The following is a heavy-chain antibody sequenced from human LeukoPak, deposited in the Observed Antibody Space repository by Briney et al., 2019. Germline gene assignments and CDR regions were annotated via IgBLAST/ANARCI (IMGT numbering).Heavy chain of an antibody. D-gene: IGHD5-18*01. Sequence: ASVKVSCKASGYTFTSYGISWVRQAPGQGLEWMGRISAYNGNTNYAQKLQGRVTMTTGTSTSTAYMELRSLRSDDTAVYYCARDPEIDTAMARGAFDIWGQGTMVTVSS. V-gene: IGHV1-18*01. J-gene: IGHJ3*02. CDR3: ARDPEIDTAMARGAFDI. CDR2: ISAYNGNT. CDR1: GYTFTSYG.